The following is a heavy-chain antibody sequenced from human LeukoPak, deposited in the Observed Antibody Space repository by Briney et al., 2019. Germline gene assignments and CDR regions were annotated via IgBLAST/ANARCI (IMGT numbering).Heavy chain of an antibody. CDR1: GFTFSSYA. Sequence: GGSLRLSCAASGFTFSSYAMSWVRQAPGKGLEWVSAISGSGGSTYYADSVKGRFTISRDYSKNTLYLQMNSLRAEDTAVYYCAKGSSGWGYYFDYWGQGTLVTVSS. D-gene: IGHD6-19*01. J-gene: IGHJ4*02. CDR3: AKGSSGWGYYFDY. V-gene: IGHV3-23*01. CDR2: ISGSGGST.